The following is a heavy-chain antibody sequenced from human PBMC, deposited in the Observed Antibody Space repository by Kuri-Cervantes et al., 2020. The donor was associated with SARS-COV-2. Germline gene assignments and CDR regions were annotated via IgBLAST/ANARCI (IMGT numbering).Heavy chain of an antibody. J-gene: IGHJ5*02. CDR2: INPNSGGT. V-gene: IGHV1-2*02. CDR3: ATAGPQYNWNDGPSYNWFDP. D-gene: IGHD1-20*01. Sequence: ASVKVSCKASGYTFTGYYMHWVRQAPGQGLEWMGWINPNSGGTNYAQKFQGRVTMTRDTSISTAYMELSRLRSDDTAVYYCATAGPQYNWNDGPSYNWFDPWGQGTLVTVSS. CDR1: GYTFTGYY.